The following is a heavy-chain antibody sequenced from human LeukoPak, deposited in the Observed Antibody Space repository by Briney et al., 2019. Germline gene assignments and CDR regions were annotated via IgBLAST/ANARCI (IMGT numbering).Heavy chain of an antibody. CDR2: IYNSGST. D-gene: IGHD4-23*01. CDR3: ARDYGGHSDY. J-gene: IGHJ4*02. CDR1: GGSIISYH. V-gene: IGHV4-4*07. Sequence: KSSETLSLTCTVSGGSIISYHWSWIRQPAGKGLEWIRRIYNSGSTNYNPSLKSRVTMSVDKSKNQYSLKLSSVPAADTALYYCARDYGGHSDYWGQGTLVTVSS.